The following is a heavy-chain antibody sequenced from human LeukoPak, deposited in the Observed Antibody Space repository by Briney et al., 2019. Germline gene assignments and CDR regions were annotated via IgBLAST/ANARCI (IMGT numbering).Heavy chain of an antibody. D-gene: IGHD3-3*01. CDR3: AKVWSADFWSGYFTWFDP. CDR2: ISGSGGST. V-gene: IGHV3-23*01. Sequence: PGGSLRLSCIASGFTFSVYAMIWVRQAPEKGLEWVSGISGSGGSTYYADSVKGRFTISRDNSKNTLYLQMNSLRAEDTAVYYCAKVWSADFWSGYFTWFDPWGQGTLVTVSS. CDR1: GFTFSVYA. J-gene: IGHJ5*02.